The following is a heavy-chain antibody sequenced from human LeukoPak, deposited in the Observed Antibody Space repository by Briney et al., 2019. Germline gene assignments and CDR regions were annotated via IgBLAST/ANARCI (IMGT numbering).Heavy chain of an antibody. J-gene: IGHJ6*02. D-gene: IGHD2-21*01. CDR3: ARGVVIWPGKGYYYGMDV. CDR1: GGSLSSYY. V-gene: IGHV4-59*08. CDR2: IYYSGST. Sequence: PSETLSLTCTVSGGSLSSYYWSCIRQPPGKGLEWIGYIYYSGSTNYNPSLKSRVTISVATSKNQFSLKLSSVTAADTAVYYCARGVVIWPGKGYYYGMDVWGQGTTVTVSS.